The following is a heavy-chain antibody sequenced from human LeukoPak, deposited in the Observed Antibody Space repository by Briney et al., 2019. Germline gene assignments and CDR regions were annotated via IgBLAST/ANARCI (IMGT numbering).Heavy chain of an antibody. CDR1: GGSISSSSFY. J-gene: IGHJ1*01. Sequence: SETLSLTCTVSGGSISSSSFYWGWVRKPPGKGLDWIGTIYYSGNTYYNPSLKSRVTITVDTSKNQFALKQTSVNAADTAVFYWASITMIGYFQLWGQGTLVTVSS. CDR2: IYYSGNT. V-gene: IGHV4-39*01. D-gene: IGHD3-22*01. CDR3: ASITMIGYFQL.